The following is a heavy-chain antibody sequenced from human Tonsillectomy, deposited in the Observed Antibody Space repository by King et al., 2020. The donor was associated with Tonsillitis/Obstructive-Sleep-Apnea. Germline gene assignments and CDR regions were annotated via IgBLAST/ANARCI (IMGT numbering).Heavy chain of an antibody. CDR1: GGSISSSSYY. Sequence: QLQESGPGLVKPSETLSLTCTVSGGSISSSSYYLVWIRQPPGKRLEVIGSIYYIGSTYYNPPLKSRVTISVDTSKNQFSLKLSSVTAADTAVYYCASGVLRGYSYGYGYWGQGTLVTVSS. J-gene: IGHJ4*02. CDR2: IYYIGST. D-gene: IGHD5-18*01. CDR3: ASGVLRGYSYGYGY. V-gene: IGHV4-39*01.